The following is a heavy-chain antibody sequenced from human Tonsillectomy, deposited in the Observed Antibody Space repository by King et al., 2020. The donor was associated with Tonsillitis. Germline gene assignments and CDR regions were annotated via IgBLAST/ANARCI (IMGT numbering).Heavy chain of an antibody. CDR1: GDSINTYE. D-gene: IGHD1-1*01. Sequence: VQLQESGPRLVKPSETLSLTCTVSGDSINTYEWSWIRQPPGKGLEWIGYIYSSGSTNYNPSLTSRVNISGDTSKNPFSLNLSPVTAADTAVYYCARLFGGTTGDNWFDPWGQGTLVTVSS. J-gene: IGHJ5*02. V-gene: IGHV4-59*08. CDR3: ARLFGGTTGDNWFDP. CDR2: IYSSGST.